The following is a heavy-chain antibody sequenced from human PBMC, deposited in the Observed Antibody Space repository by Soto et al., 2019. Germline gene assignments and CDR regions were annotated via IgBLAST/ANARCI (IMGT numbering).Heavy chain of an antibody. J-gene: IGHJ5*02. CDR1: GGSISSGDYY. CDR2: IYYSGST. D-gene: IGHD6-13*01. CDR3: ARVPIGSSRRWFDP. Sequence: TSETLSLTCTVSGGSISSGDYYWSWVRQPPGKGLEWIAYIYYSGSTYYNPSLKSRVTISVDTSKNQFSLKLSSVTAADTAVYYCARVPIGSSRRWFDPWGQGTLVTVSS. V-gene: IGHV4-30-4*01.